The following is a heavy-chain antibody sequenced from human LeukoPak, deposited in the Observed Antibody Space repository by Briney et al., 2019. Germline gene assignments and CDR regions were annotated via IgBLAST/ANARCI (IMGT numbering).Heavy chain of an antibody. V-gene: IGHV3-23*01. Sequence: GGSLRLSCAASGFTFSSYGMPWVRQAPGKGLEWVSAISGSGGSTYYADSVKGRFTISRDNSKNTLYLQMNSLRAEDTAVYYCAKTYYYDSSGYYKGGFDRWGQGTLVTVSS. CDR2: ISGSGGST. CDR3: AKTYYYDSSGYYKGGFDR. CDR1: GFTFSSYG. J-gene: IGHJ4*02. D-gene: IGHD3-22*01.